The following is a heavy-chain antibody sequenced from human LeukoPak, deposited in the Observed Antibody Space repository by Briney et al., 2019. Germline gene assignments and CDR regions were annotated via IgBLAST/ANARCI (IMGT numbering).Heavy chain of an antibody. V-gene: IGHV5-51*01. D-gene: IGHD3-9*01. J-gene: IGHJ4*02. Sequence: GESLKISCKGFGYSFSSYWIGWVRQMPGKGLEWMGIIYPGDSDTIYSPSFQGQVTISADKSISTAYLQWSSLQASDTAMYYCARKTSACTSADWYIDYWGQGTLVTVSS. CDR1: GYSFSSYW. CDR2: IYPGDSDT. CDR3: ARKTSACTSADWYIDY.